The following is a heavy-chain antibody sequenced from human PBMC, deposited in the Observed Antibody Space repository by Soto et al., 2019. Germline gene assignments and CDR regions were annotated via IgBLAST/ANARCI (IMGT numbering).Heavy chain of an antibody. CDR1: GYTFTDHA. Sequence: ASVKVSCKASGYTFTDHAIHWVRQAPGQGLEWLGWINAGKGDTKYPQRFQGRVTITRDTSASTAYMELSSLRSEDTAVYYCARNILGGTTDYWGPGTLVTVSS. D-gene: IGHD1-7*01. CDR3: ARNILGGTTDY. J-gene: IGHJ4*02. CDR2: INAGKGDT. V-gene: IGHV1-3*01.